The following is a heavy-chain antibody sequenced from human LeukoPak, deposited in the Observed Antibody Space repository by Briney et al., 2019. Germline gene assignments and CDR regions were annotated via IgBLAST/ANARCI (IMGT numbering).Heavy chain of an antibody. CDR1: GAPFSSNNW. CDR3: ASAEPRGIIWYPY. V-gene: IGHV4-4*02. D-gene: IGHD6-13*01. Sequence: PSGTLSLTCAVSGAPFSSNNWWWSWVRQPPGKGLEWIGEIYHSGSTNYNPSLKSRVTMSVDKSKNQFSPKLSSVTAADTAVYYCASAEPRGIIWYPYWGQGTLVTVSS. J-gene: IGHJ4*02. CDR2: IYHSGST.